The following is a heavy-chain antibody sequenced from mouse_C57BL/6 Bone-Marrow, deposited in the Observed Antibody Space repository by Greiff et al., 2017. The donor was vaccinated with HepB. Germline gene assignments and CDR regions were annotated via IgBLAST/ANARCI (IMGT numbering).Heavy chain of an antibody. J-gene: IGHJ3*01. CDR1: GYTFTSYW. CDR2: IHPNSGST. D-gene: IGHD2-5*01. V-gene: IGHV1-64*01. CDR3: ARTYSKAWFAY. Sequence: VQLQQPGAELVKPGASVKLSCKASGYTFTSYWMHWVNQRPGQGLEWIGMIHPNSGSTNYNEKFKSKATLTVDKSSSTAYMQLSSLTSEDSAVYYCARTYSKAWFAYWGQGTLVTVSA.